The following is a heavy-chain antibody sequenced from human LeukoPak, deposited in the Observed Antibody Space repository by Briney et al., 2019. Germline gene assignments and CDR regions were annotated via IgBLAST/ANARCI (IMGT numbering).Heavy chain of an antibody. J-gene: IGHJ6*02. D-gene: IGHD1-1*01. CDR2: ISYDGSNK. CDR1: GFTFSFYG. V-gene: IGHV3-30*18. Sequence: GRSLRLPCAASGFTFSFYGMHWVRQAPGKGLEWVAVISYDGSNKYFADSVKGRFTISRDNSKNTLYLQMNSLRAGDTAVYYCAKDRRVTTGMTVGYFYYYGLGVWGQGTTVTVSS. CDR3: AKDRRVTTGMTVGYFYYYGLGV.